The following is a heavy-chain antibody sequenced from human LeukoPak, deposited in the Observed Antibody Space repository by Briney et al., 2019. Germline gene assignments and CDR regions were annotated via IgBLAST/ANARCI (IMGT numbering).Heavy chain of an antibody. V-gene: IGHV4-34*03. CDR1: GGSFSGYH. J-gene: IGHJ3*02. CDR2: INHSGST. Sequence: SETLSLTCAVYGGSFSGYHWSWIRQPPGKGLEWIGEINHSGSTNYNPSLKSRVTISVDTSKNQFSLKLSSVTAADTAVYYCSEGRAVGAFDIWGQGTMVTVS. D-gene: IGHD2-15*01. CDR3: SEGRAVGAFDI.